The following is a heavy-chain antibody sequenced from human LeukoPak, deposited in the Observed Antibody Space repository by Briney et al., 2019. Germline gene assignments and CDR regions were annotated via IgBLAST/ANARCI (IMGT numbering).Heavy chain of an antibody. Sequence: SETLSLTCAVYGGSFSGYYWSWIRQPPGKGLEWIGEINHSGSTNYNPSLKSRATISVDTSKNQFSLKLSSVTAADTAVYYCARGSGSRDFWSGYLNWFDPWGQGTLVTVSS. V-gene: IGHV4-34*01. J-gene: IGHJ5*02. CDR1: GGSFSGYY. D-gene: IGHD3-3*01. CDR3: ARGSGSRDFWSGYLNWFDP. CDR2: INHSGST.